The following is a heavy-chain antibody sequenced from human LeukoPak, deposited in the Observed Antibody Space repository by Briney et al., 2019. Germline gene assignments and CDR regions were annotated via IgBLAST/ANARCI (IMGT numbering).Heavy chain of an antibody. D-gene: IGHD3-22*01. CDR2: INPNSGGT. CDR1: GYTFTGYY. Sequence: ASVKVSCKASGYTFTGYYMHWVRQAPGQGLEWMGWINPNSGGTNYAQKFQGRVTMTRDTSISTAYMELSRLRSDDTAVYYCARDLNYDSSGSPILCYDYWGQGTLVTVSS. CDR3: ARDLNYDSSGSPILCYDY. V-gene: IGHV1-2*02. J-gene: IGHJ4*02.